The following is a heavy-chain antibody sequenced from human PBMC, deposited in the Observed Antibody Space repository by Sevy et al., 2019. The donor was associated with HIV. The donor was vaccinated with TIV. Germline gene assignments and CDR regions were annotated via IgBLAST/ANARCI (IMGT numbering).Heavy chain of an antibody. J-gene: IGHJ6*03. CDR2: IYTSGST. CDR3: ARDPGITMVRGVRNYYYYYMDV. D-gene: IGHD3-10*01. Sequence: KQSQTLSLTCTVSGGSISSGSYYWSWIRQPAGKGLEWIGRIYTSGSTNYNPSLKSRVTISVDTSKNQFSLKLSSVTAADTAVYYCARDPGITMVRGVRNYYYYYMDVWGKGTTVTVSS. CDR1: GGSISSGSYY. V-gene: IGHV4-61*02.